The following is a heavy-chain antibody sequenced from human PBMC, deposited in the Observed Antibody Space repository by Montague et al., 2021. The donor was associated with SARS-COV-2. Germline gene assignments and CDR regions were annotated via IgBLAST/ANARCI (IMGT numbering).Heavy chain of an antibody. D-gene: IGHD3-9*01. CDR3: AHLIRYYDIFTGIPFDC. CDR1: GFSLSTPNVG. J-gene: IGHJ4*02. Sequence: PALVKPTQTLTLTCTFSGFSLSTPNVGVGWIRRPPGKALEWVAVIYSNDEKRYSPSLRNRLTITKDTAKNQVVLSLTYVDPVDTATYYCAHLIRYYDIFTGIPFDCWGQGSQVTVSS. V-gene: IGHV2-5*01. CDR2: IYSNDEK.